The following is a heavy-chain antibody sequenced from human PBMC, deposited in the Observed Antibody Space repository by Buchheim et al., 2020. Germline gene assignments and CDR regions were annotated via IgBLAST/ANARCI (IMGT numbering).Heavy chain of an antibody. Sequence: QVQLQQWGAGLLKPSETLSLTCAVYGGSFSGYYWSWIRQPPGKGLEWIGYIYYSGSTYYNPSLESRVTISVETSKNQFSLQLSSVTAADTAVYYCARRNYYGAGSYVWFDPWGEGTL. CDR2: IYYSGST. D-gene: IGHD3-10*01. J-gene: IGHJ5*02. CDR1: GGSFSGYY. CDR3: ARRNYYGAGSYVWFDP. V-gene: IGHV4-34*01.